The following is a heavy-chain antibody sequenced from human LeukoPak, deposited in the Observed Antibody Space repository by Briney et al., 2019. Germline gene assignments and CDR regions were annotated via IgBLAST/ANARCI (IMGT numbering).Heavy chain of an antibody. CDR3: ARGGELELYFDY. CDR1: GGSISSGSYY. CDR2: IYTSGST. Sequence: SETLSLTCTVSGGSISSGSYYWSWIRQPAGKGLEWIGRIYTSGSTNYNPSLKSRVTISVDTSKNQFSLKLSSVTAADTAVYYCARGGELELYFDYWGQGTLVTVSS. D-gene: IGHD1-7*01. V-gene: IGHV4-61*02. J-gene: IGHJ4*02.